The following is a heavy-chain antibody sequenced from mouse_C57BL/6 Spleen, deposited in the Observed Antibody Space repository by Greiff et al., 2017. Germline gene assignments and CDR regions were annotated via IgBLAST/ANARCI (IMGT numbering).Heavy chain of an antibody. CDR1: GYSFSSYW. Sequence: VQLQQSGAELVKPGASVKISCKASGYSFSSYWMNWVKQRPGKGLEWIGQIYPGDGDTNYNGKFKGKATLTADKSSSTAYMQLSSLTSDDSAVYFCARRDWDEGYYYAMDYWGQGTSVTVSS. CDR2: IYPGDGDT. CDR3: ARRDWDEGYYYAMDY. J-gene: IGHJ4*01. D-gene: IGHD4-1*01. V-gene: IGHV1-80*01.